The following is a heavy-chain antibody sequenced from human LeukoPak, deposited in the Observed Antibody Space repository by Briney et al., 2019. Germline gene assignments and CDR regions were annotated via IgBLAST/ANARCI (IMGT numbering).Heavy chain of an antibody. D-gene: IGHD3-22*01. J-gene: IGHJ4*02. Sequence: SVKVSCKASGGTFGSYAISWVRQAPGQGLEWMGGIIPIFGTANYAQKFQGRVTITTDESTSTAYMELSSLRSEDTAVYYCARGSTYYYDSSGYPFDYWGQGTLVTVSS. CDR2: IIPIFGTA. CDR3: ARGSTYYYDSSGYPFDY. CDR1: GGTFGSYA. V-gene: IGHV1-69*05.